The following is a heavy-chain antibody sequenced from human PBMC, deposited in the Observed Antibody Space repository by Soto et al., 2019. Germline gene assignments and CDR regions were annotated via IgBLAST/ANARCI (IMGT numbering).Heavy chain of an antibody. V-gene: IGHV1-18*01. CDR2: ISAYNGNT. CDR1: GYTFTSYG. Sequence: ASVKVSCKASGYTFTSYGISWVRQAPGQGLEWMGWISAYNGNTNYAQKLQGRVTMTTDTSTSTAYMELRSLRSDDTAVYYCARIAVFWSGYYYYYGMDVWGQGTTVTVSS. J-gene: IGHJ6*02. D-gene: IGHD3-3*01. CDR3: ARIAVFWSGYYYYYGMDV.